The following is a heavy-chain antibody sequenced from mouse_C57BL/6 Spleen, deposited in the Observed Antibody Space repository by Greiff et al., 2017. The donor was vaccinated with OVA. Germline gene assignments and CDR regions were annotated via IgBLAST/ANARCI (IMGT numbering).Heavy chain of an antibody. CDR2: IYPGDGDT. Sequence: VKLQESGPELVKPGASVKISCKASGYAFSSSWMNWVKQRPGKGLEWIGRIYPGDGDTNYNGKFKGKATLTADKSSSTAYMQLSSLTSEDSAVYFCATTVVPYAMDYWGQGTSVTVSS. J-gene: IGHJ4*01. CDR3: ATTVVPYAMDY. V-gene: IGHV1-82*01. CDR1: GYAFSSSW. D-gene: IGHD1-1*01.